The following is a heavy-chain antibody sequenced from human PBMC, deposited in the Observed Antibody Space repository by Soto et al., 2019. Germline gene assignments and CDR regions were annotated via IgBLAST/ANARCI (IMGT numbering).Heavy chain of an antibody. CDR1: GFTFSSYV. V-gene: IGHV3-23*01. CDR3: AKGNVVVVVVFDY. D-gene: IGHD3-22*01. J-gene: IGHJ4*02. CDR2: ISGSGGST. Sequence: PGGSLRLSCAASGFTFSSYVMSWVRQAPGKGLEWVSAISGSGGSTYYADSVKGRFTISRDNSKNTLYLQMNSLRAEDTAVYYCAKGNVVVVVVFDYWGQGTLVTAPQ.